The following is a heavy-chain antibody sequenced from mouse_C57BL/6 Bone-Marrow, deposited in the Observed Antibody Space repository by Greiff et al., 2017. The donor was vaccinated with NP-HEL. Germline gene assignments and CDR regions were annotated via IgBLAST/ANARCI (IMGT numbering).Heavy chain of an antibody. V-gene: IGHV5-6*01. CDR3: AREAGVSFAY. Sequence: EVQLVESGGDLVKPGGSLKLSCAASGFTFSSYGMSWVRQTPDKRLEWVATISSGGSYTYYPDSVKGRFTISSDNAKNTLYLQMSSLKSEDTAMYYCAREAGVSFAYWGQGTLVTVSA. CDR1: GFTFSSYG. D-gene: IGHD6-2*01. CDR2: ISSGGSYT. J-gene: IGHJ3*01.